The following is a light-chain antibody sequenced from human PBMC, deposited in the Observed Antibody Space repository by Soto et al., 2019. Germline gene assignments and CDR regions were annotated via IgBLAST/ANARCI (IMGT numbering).Light chain of an antibody. Sequence: DIQMTQSPSSLSASVGDRVTITCRASQGISNYLAWYQQKPGKVPKLLIYGAFTLQSRVPTRFSGSGSGTELTLPISSLQREDVATYYCQKYKSAPLTFVGGTKVEIK. J-gene: IGKJ4*01. CDR3: QKYKSAPLT. CDR2: GAF. CDR1: QGISNY. V-gene: IGKV1-27*01.